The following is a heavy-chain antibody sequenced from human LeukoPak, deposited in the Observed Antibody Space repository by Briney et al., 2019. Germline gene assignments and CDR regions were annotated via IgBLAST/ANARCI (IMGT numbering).Heavy chain of an antibody. CDR1: GGSISSYY. CDR3: ASASGSSWYYFDY. D-gene: IGHD6-13*01. CDR2: IYYSGST. Sequence: PSETLSLTCTVSGGSISSYYWSWIRQPPGKGLEWIGYIYYSGSTNYNPSLKSRVTISVDTSKNQFSLKLSSVTAADTAVYHCASASGSSWYYFDYWGQGTLVTVSS. V-gene: IGHV4-59*01. J-gene: IGHJ4*02.